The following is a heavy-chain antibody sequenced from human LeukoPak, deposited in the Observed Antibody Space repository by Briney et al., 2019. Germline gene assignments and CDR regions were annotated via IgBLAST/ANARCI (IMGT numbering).Heavy chain of an antibody. Sequence: ASVKVSCKASGYTFTGYYMHWVRQAPGQGLEWMGWINPNSGGTNYAQKFQGWVTMTRDTSISTAYMELSRLRSDDTAVYYCARGSNYGSGSFFDYWGQGTLVTVPS. CDR1: GYTFTGYY. CDR3: ARGSNYGSGSFFDY. CDR2: INPNSGGT. J-gene: IGHJ4*02. V-gene: IGHV1-2*04. D-gene: IGHD3-10*01.